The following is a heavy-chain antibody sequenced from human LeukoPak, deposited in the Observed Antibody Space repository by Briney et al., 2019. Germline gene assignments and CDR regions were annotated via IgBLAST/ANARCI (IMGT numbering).Heavy chain of an antibody. V-gene: IGHV3-33*01. CDR2: IWYGGSNN. CDR1: GFTFSSYG. Sequence: QPGGSLRLSCAASGFTFSSYGMHWVRQAPGKGLEWVAVIWYGGSNNYYAYSVKCRITISRDNSKNTLYLQMNSLRAEDTAVYYCVRGSSGTVVRGVSWAWFDLWGQGTLVSVSS. CDR3: VRGSSGTVVRGVSWAWFDL. J-gene: IGHJ5*02. D-gene: IGHD3-10*01.